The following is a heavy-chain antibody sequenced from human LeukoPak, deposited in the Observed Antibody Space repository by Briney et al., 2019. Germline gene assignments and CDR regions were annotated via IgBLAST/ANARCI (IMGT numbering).Heavy chain of an antibody. CDR1: GFTLSSYW. CDR3: ARDTYGFWGGYFYYYMDV. D-gene: IGHD3-3*01. V-gene: IGHV3-7*01. J-gene: IGHJ6*03. Sequence: GGSLRLSCAVAGFTLSSYWMSWDRQAPGKGLEWVANIKRDGSEKYYVDSVKGRFTISRDNAKNSLYLQMNSLRAEDTAVYYCARDTYGFWGGYFYYYMDVLGKGTTVTVSS. CDR2: IKRDGSEK.